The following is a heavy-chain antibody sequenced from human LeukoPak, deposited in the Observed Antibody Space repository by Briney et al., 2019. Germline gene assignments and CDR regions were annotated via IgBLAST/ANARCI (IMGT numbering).Heavy chain of an antibody. J-gene: IGHJ6*04. CDR2: ISGSGGST. V-gene: IGHV3-23*01. D-gene: IGHD3-10*02. Sequence: GGSLRLSCAASGFTFSSYAMSWVRQAPGKGLEWVSAISGSGGSTYYADSVKGRFTISRDNSKSTLYLQVNSLRAEDTAVYYCAELGITMIGGVWGKGTTVTISS. CDR3: AELGITMIGGV. CDR1: GFTFSSYA.